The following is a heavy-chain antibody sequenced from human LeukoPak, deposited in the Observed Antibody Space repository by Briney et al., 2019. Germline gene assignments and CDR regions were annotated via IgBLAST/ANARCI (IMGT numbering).Heavy chain of an antibody. D-gene: IGHD6-19*01. CDR2: INPSGGST. CDR3: ARAGGIAVAGSLADY. V-gene: IGHV1-46*01. CDR1: GYTFTSYY. Sequence: ASVKVSCKASGYTFTSYYMHWVRQAPGQGLEWMGIINPSGGSTSYAQKFQGRVTMTRDTSTSTVYMELSSLRSEDTAVYYCARAGGIAVAGSLADYWGQGTLVTVSS. J-gene: IGHJ4*02.